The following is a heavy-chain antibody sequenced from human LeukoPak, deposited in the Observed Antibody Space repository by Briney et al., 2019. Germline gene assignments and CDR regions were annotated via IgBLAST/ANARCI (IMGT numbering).Heavy chain of an antibody. CDR2: IYYSGST. CDR1: GGSMSSNGNY. D-gene: IGHD5-12*01. J-gene: IGHJ4*02. V-gene: IGHV4-39*01. Sequence: SDTLSLTCTVSGGSMSSNGNYWGWIRQPPGKGLEWIGTIYYSGSTYNNPSLKSRVTIFVDTSKNQFSLRLSSVTAADTGVHYCARHGENGYEFLRHFDYWGQGTLVTVSS. CDR3: ARHGENGYEFLRHFDY.